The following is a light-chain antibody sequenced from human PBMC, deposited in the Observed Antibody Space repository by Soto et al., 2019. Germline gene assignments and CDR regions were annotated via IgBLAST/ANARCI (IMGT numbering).Light chain of an antibody. Sequence: IQMTQSPSSLSPSIGDRVTITCHASHDIRNSLNWYQQTPGKPPKLLISDASNLEAGVPSRFSGSGFGTDFSFTIISLQPEDIATYFCQQYDNLPLTFGGGIKVEIK. V-gene: IGKV1-33*01. CDR2: DAS. CDR3: QQYDNLPLT. J-gene: IGKJ4*01. CDR1: HDIRNS.